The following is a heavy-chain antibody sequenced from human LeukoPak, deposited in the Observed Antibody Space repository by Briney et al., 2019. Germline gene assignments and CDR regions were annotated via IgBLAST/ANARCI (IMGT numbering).Heavy chain of an antibody. V-gene: IGHV7-4-1*02. CDR2: INTNTGNP. Sequence: ASVKVSCKASGYTFTSYAMNWVRQAPGQGLEWMGSINTNTGNPTYAQGFTGRFVFSLDTSVSTAYLQISSLKAEDTAVYYCARDTCGGDCYPEYFQHWGQGTLVTVSS. D-gene: IGHD2-21*02. J-gene: IGHJ1*01. CDR3: ARDTCGGDCYPEYFQH. CDR1: GYTFTSYA.